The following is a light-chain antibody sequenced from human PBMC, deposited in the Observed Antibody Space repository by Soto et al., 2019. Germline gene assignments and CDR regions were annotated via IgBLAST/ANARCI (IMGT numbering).Light chain of an antibody. V-gene: IGKV3-15*01. J-gene: IGKJ1*01. Sequence: EIVRTQSPATLSVSPGERATLSCRASQSVSGNLAGYQQKPGQAPRLLIYGASTRATGIPARFSGSGSGTEVTLTISSLQSEDFAVYYCQRYNNWPRTFGQGTKVEIK. CDR1: QSVSGN. CDR3: QRYNNWPRT. CDR2: GAS.